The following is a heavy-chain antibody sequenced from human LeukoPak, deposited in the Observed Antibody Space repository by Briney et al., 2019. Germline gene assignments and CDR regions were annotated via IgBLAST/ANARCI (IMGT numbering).Heavy chain of an antibody. J-gene: IGHJ6*03. V-gene: IGHV5-51*01. Sequence: GESLKISCKGSGHSFTNYWIGWVRQMPGKGLEWMGIIYPGDSDTTYSPSFQGQVSFSADKSTSTAYLHWSSLKASDTATYYCARTIVGPTSDYYYYMDVWGKGTTVTVSS. CDR3: ARTIVGPTSDYYYYMDV. CDR1: GHSFTNYW. CDR2: IYPGDSDT. D-gene: IGHD1-26*01.